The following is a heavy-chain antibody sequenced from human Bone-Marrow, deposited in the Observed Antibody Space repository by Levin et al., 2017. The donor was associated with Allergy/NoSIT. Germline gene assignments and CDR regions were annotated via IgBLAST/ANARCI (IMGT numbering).Heavy chain of an antibody. CDR2: ISPNGGAT. D-gene: IGHD2-2*01. CDR1: GFTFSNYA. CDR3: AKRLIVEPAADFDF. V-gene: IGHV3-23*01. J-gene: IGHJ4*02. Sequence: RAGGSLRLSCAASGFTFSNYAMSWVRQAPGKGLEWVSAISPNGGATYYADSVHGRFTVSRDNSKNTLYLQMNRLRVEDTAVYFCAKRLIVEPAADFDFWGQGTLVTVSS.